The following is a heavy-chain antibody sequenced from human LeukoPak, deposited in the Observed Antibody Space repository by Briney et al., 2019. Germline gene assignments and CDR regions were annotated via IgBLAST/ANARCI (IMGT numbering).Heavy chain of an antibody. CDR2: INSDGSST. D-gene: IGHD3-3*01. CDR1: GFTFSSYW. Sequence: PGGSLRLSCAASGFTFSSYWMHWVRQAPGKGLVWVSRINSDGSSTSYADSVKGRFTISRDNAKNTLYLQMNSLRAEDTAVYYCARLYYDFWSGYSPFGYGMDVWGQGTTVTVSS. V-gene: IGHV3-74*01. CDR3: ARLYYDFWSGYSPFGYGMDV. J-gene: IGHJ6*02.